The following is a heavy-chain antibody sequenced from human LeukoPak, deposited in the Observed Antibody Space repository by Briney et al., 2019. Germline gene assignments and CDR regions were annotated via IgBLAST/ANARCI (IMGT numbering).Heavy chain of an antibody. CDR2: IYYSGST. CDR1: GGSISSSSYY. V-gene: IGHV4-61*05. D-gene: IGHD3-3*01. J-gene: IGHJ4*02. Sequence: SETLSLTCTVSGGSISSSSYYWGWIRQPPGKGLEWIGYIYYSGSTNYNPSLKSRVTMSVDTSKNQFSLKLSSVTAADTAVYYCARYDFNKFFDYWGQGTLVTVSS. CDR3: ARYDFNKFFDY.